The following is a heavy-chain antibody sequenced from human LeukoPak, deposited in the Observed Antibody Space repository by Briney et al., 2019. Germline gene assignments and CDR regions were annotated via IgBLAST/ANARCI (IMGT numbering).Heavy chain of an antibody. CDR1: GFTFSSYG. CDR2: IWYDGSNK. V-gene: IGHV3-33*01. D-gene: IGHD1-20*01. Sequence: PPGGSLRLSCAASGFTFSSYGMPWVRQAPGKGLEWVAVIWYDGSNKYYADSVKGRFTISRDNSKNTLYLQMNSLRAEDTAVYYCARDGYDYAFDIWGQGTMVTVSS. CDR3: ARDGYDYAFDI. J-gene: IGHJ3*02.